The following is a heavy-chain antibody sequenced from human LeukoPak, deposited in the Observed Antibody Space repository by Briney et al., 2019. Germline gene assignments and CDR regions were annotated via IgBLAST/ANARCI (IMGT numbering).Heavy chain of an antibody. V-gene: IGHV4-39*01. Sequence: SETLSLTXSVSGDSVSRSDSYWDWIRQPPGKGLEWIGTIYYSGRTYYSPSLKSRVTMSVDPSNNQFSLTLRPVTAADTAVYYCARRRYYDGSGYLEWGQGTLLSVSS. CDR2: IYYSGRT. D-gene: IGHD3-22*01. J-gene: IGHJ1*01. CDR1: GDSVSRSDSY. CDR3: ARRRYYDGSGYLE.